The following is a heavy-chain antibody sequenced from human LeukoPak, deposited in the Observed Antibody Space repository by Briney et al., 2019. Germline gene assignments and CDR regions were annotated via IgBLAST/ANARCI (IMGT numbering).Heavy chain of an antibody. V-gene: IGHV1-18*01. J-gene: IGHJ6*02. CDR2: NSAYNDNT. CDR1: GYTFTNYG. D-gene: IGHD3-22*01. CDR3: ARAGYYDGSGYYHYYYYGMDV. Sequence: ASVKVSCKASGYTFTNYGINWVRQAPGQGLEWMGWNSAYNDNTDYAQNLQGRVTMTTDTSATTAYMELWNLRPDDSAVYYCARAGYYDGSGYYHYYYYGMDVWGQGTTVTVAS.